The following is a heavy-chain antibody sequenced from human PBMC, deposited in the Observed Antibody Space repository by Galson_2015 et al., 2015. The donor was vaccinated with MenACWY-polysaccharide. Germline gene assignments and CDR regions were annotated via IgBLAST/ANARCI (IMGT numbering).Heavy chain of an antibody. CDR2: ISGSGGST. CDR3: AKPLVDIVASGYAMDV. Sequence: SLRLSCAVSGFTFSRFAMSWVRQAPGKWLEWVSGISGSGGSTYYADSVKGRITISRDNSQNTLYLQMNSLRADDTAVYYCAKPLVDIVASGYAMDVWGQGSTVTVSS. CDR1: GFTFSRFA. V-gene: IGHV3-23*01. J-gene: IGHJ6*02. D-gene: IGHD5-12*01.